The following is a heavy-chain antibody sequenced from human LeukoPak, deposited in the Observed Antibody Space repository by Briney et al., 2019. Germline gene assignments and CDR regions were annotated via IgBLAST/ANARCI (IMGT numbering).Heavy chain of an antibody. Sequence: GGSLRLSCAASGFTFSSYAMHWVRQAPGKGLEWVAVISYDGSNKYYADSVKGRFTISRDNSKNTLYLQMNSLRAEDTAVYYCAKEDLRWGQGTLVTVSS. CDR3: AKEDLR. V-gene: IGHV3-30*04. D-gene: IGHD4-17*01. J-gene: IGHJ4*02. CDR2: ISYDGSNK. CDR1: GFTFSSYA.